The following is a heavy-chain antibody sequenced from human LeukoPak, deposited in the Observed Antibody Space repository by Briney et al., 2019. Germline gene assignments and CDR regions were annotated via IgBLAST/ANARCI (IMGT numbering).Heavy chain of an antibody. CDR2: IYYSGST. V-gene: IGHV4-59*01. CDR1: GGSISSYY. CDR3: ASSGWERGSFDI. D-gene: IGHD1-26*01. J-gene: IGHJ3*02. Sequence: KPPETLSLTCTVSGGSISSYYWSWIRQPPGKGLEWIGYIYYSGSTNYNPSLKSRVTISVDTSKNQFSLKLSSVTAADTAVYYCASSGWERGSFDIWGQGTMVTVSS.